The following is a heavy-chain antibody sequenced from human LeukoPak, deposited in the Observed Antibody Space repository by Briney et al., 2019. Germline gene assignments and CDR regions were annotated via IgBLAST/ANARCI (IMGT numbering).Heavy chain of an antibody. D-gene: IGHD1-7*01. CDR3: AKDLTGVNYCLDQ. J-gene: IGHJ4*02. Sequence: GRSLILCCAASGVTFSSYGMHWVRQAPGKGLEWVAVISNDGSNKHYADSVKRRFTISRDNSKNTLYLQMNSLRAEDTAVYYCAKDLTGVNYCLDQWGQGTLVTVSS. V-gene: IGHV3-30*18. CDR2: ISNDGSNK. CDR1: GVTFSSYG.